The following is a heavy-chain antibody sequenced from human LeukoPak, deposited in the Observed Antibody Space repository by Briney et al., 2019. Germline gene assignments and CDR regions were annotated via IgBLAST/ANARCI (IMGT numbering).Heavy chain of an antibody. V-gene: IGHV4-59*01. D-gene: IGHD5-18*01. CDR2: VHYTGRT. Sequence: SETLSLTCSVSGGSISAYCWNWIRQPPEKGLEWIGYVHYTGRTTYNASLKSRVTISVDTSKNQFSLRLRSVTAAGTAVYHCAGATSTAMGFRYFDYWGQGNLITVSS. J-gene: IGHJ4*02. CDR1: GGSISAYC. CDR3: AGATSTAMGFRYFDY.